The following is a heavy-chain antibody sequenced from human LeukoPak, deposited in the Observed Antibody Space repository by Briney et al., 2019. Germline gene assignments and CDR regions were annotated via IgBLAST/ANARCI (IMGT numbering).Heavy chain of an antibody. CDR1: GGSISSYY. CDR2: IYYSGST. D-gene: IGHD6-13*01. V-gene: IGHV4-59*01. J-gene: IGHJ4*02. CDR3: AREAAAGPYSFDY. Sequence: SETLSLTCTVSGGSISSYYWSWIRQPPGKGLEWIGYIYYSGSTNYNPSLKSRVTISVDTSKDQFSLKLSSVTAADTAVYYCAREAAAGPYSFDYWGQGTLVTVSS.